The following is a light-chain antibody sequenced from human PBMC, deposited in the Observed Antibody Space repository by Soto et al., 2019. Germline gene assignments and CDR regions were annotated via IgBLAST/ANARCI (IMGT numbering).Light chain of an antibody. V-gene: IGKV1-9*01. CDR1: QGIETS. CDR3: QQLHGYTIT. CDR2: AAS. J-gene: IGKJ5*01. Sequence: ILGTYSPSSLSASVGYRFTITCRASQGIETSLAWYQKKTGKAPKLLIYAASNFQSGVPSRLRGSGYGTHLTITISSMKTEDFETYYCQQLHGYTITFGQGTRLEIK.